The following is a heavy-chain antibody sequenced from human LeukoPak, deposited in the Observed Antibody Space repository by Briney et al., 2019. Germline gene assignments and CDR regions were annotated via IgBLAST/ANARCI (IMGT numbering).Heavy chain of an antibody. V-gene: IGHV3-21*01. Sequence: GGSLRLSCTASGFTFSNNRMSWGRQAPGKGLEWVSCICGSGHLIFYADSVKVRFTTSRDNGANSLYLQLTSPGAEDPAVYYCVRVFGGSMVDYSYYMDVWGNGTTVTVSS. CDR1: GFTFSNNR. D-gene: IGHD2-15*01. CDR3: VRVFGGSMVDYSYYMDV. CDR2: ICGSGHLI. J-gene: IGHJ6*03.